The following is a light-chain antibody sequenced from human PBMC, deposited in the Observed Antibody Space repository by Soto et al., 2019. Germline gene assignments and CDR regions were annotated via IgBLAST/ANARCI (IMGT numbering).Light chain of an antibody. J-gene: IGLJ1*01. CDR1: STDVDGYDY. CDR3: SSYTSSAPFYV. V-gene: IGLV2-14*03. CDR2: DVN. Sequence: QSALTKPASVSGSPGQSITISCTGASTDVDGYDYVSWYQQHPGQAPKLMIYDVNNRPSGVSYRFSGSKSGDTASLTISGLQAEDDADYYCSSYTSSAPFYVFGTGTQLTVL.